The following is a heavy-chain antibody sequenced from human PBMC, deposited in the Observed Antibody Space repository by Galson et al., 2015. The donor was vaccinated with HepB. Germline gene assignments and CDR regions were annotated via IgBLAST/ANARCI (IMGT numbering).Heavy chain of an antibody. CDR3: ARDREVRGIINYYYGMDV. CDR1: GFTVSSNY. V-gene: IGHV3-21*01. D-gene: IGHD3-10*01. J-gene: IGHJ6*02. CDR2: ISSSGPYI. Sequence: SLRLSCAASGFTVSSNYMSWVRQAPGRGLECVSVISSSGPYIYYADSVKGRFTISRDNAKNSLYLQMNSLRVEDTAVYYCARDREVRGIINYYYGMDVWGRGTTVTVSS.